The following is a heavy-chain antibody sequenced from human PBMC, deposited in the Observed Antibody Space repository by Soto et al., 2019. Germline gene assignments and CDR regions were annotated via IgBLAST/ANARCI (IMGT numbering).Heavy chain of an antibody. CDR2: ISYDGSNK. CDR3: ARDRYDFWSSPLDY. Sequence: QVQLVESGGGVVQPGRSLRLSCAASGFTFSSYAMHWVRQAPGKGLEWVAVISYDGSNKYYADSVKGRFTISRDNSKNTLYLQMNSLRAEDTAVYYCARDRYDFWSSPLDYWGQGTLVTVSS. J-gene: IGHJ4*02. D-gene: IGHD3-3*01. V-gene: IGHV3-30-3*01. CDR1: GFTFSSYA.